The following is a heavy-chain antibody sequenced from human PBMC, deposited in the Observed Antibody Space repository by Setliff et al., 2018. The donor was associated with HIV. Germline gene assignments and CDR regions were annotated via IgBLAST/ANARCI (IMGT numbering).Heavy chain of an antibody. CDR2: MNPNSGNT. D-gene: IGHD3-22*01. J-gene: IGHJ6*03. CDR1: GYTFSSYY. CDR3: ARARRDSYDRGRRNHYYVDV. V-gene: IGHV1-8*02. Sequence: ASVKVSCKASGYTFSSYYINWVRQAPGQALEWMGWMNPNSGNTAYAQKFQGRVTMTRDTSISTAYMELNNLKFEDTAVYYCARARRDSYDRGRRNHYYVDVWGKGTTVSV.